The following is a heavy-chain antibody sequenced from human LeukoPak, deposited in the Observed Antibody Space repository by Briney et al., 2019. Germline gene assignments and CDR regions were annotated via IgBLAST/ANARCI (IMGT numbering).Heavy chain of an antibody. D-gene: IGHD2-21*01. J-gene: IGHJ3*02. V-gene: IGHV3-30*01. CDR2: IAYDGMNK. CDR1: GVTFSSYA. Sequence: VGSLRLSCAVSGVTFSSYAMHGVRQAPGKGLDWRAVIAYDGMNKYYADPVKGRFTISRDNSKPTLYLQMNSLRAEDTAVYYCARDGGETIDDFDIWGQGRMVTVSS. CDR3: ARDGGETIDDFDI.